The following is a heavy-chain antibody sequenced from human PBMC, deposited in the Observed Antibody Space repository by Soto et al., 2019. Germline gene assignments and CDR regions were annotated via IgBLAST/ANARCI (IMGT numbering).Heavy chain of an antibody. CDR1: GFTFSSYA. J-gene: IGHJ4*02. V-gene: IGHV3-30-3*01. CDR2: ISYDGSNK. Sequence: QVQLVESGGGVVQPGRSLRLSCAASGFTFSSYAMHWVRQAPGKGLEWVAVISYDGSNKYYADSVKGRFTISRDNSKSTLYLQMNSLRAEDTAVYYCARVGIVGATTCAFGYWGQGTLVTVSS. D-gene: IGHD1-26*01. CDR3: ARVGIVGATTCAFGY.